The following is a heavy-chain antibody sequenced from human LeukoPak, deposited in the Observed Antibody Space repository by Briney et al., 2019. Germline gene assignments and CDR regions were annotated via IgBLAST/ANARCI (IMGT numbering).Heavy chain of an antibody. CDR3: AKSIMITFGGVIALGDAFDI. D-gene: IGHD3-16*02. J-gene: IGHJ3*02. V-gene: IGHV3-23*01. CDR2: ISGSGGST. CDR1: GFTFSSYA. Sequence: GGSLRLSCAASGFTFSSYAMSWVRQAPGKGLEWVSAISGSGGSTCYADSVKGRFTISRDNSKNTLYLQMNSLRAEDTAVYYCAKSIMITFGGVIALGDAFDIWGQGTMVTVSS.